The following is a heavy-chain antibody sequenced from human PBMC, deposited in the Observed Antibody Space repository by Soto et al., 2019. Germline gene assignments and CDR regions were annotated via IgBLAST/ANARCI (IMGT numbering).Heavy chain of an antibody. J-gene: IGHJ4*02. D-gene: IGHD1-26*01. V-gene: IGHV1-18*04. Sequence: XSVNFSYQASGYTLTSFGISWVRQAPGQGLEWIGWISVYSGKTNYVQKFQDRVTMTADTSTSTGYMELRSLRSDDTAVYYCARGGAQWELLPDYWGQGTLVTVSS. CDR3: ARGGAQWELLPDY. CDR2: ISVYSGKT. CDR1: GYTLTSFG.